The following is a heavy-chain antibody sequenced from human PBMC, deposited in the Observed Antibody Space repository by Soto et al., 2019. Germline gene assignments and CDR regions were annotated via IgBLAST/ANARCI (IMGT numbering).Heavy chain of an antibody. V-gene: IGHV4-34*01. CDR1: GGSFSGYY. Sequence: QVQLQQWGAGLLKPSETLSLTCAVYGGSFSGYYWSWIRQPPGKGLEWIGEINHRGSTNYNPSLKSRVPISVDTSKNQFSLKLSSVTAADTAVYYCATIVGATTGIDYWGQGTLVTVSS. D-gene: IGHD1-26*01. CDR2: INHRGST. J-gene: IGHJ4*02. CDR3: ATIVGATTGIDY.